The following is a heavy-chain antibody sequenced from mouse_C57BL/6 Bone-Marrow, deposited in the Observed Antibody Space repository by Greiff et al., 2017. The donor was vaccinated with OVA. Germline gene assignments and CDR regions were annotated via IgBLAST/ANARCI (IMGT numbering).Heavy chain of an antibody. D-gene: IGHD2-5*01. J-gene: IGHJ2*01. CDR3: AEGYSNYEGGFDY. CDR2: IDPSDSYT. V-gene: IGHV1-59*01. Sequence: QVQLQQPGAELVRPGTSVKLSCKASGYTFTSYWMHWVKQRPGQGLEWIGVIDPSDSYTNYNQKFKGKATLTVDTSSSTAYMQLSSLTSEDSAVYYCAEGYSNYEGGFDYWGQGTTLTVSS. CDR1: GYTFTSYW.